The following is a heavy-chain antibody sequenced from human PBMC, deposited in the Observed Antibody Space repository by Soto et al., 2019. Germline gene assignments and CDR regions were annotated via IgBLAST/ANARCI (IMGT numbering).Heavy chain of an antibody. CDR3: AREMIPMIMGGMSAMDV. CDR1: KFTFASYV. V-gene: IGHV3-30*04. J-gene: IGHJ6*02. CDR2: ISFDWTNK. D-gene: IGHD3-22*01. Sequence: QVQLVESGGGVVQPERSQRLSCTASKFTFASYVMHWVRQAPGEDLEWEALISFDWTNKYYADSVKGRFTTSRDNSKDTLYSQKHSLRPEETAVYYCAREMIPMIMGGMSAMDVWGQGTTVTVS.